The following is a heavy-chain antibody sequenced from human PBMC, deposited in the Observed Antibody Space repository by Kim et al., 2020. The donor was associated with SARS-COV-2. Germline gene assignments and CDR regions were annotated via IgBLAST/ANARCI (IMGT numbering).Heavy chain of an antibody. J-gene: IGHJ5*02. CDR3: AAGYSSSWYWFDP. V-gene: IGHV4-31*02. Sequence: NPPPKSRVTISVDTAKNQFSLKPRSVTAADTAVYYCAAGYSSSWYWFDPWGQGTLVTVSS. D-gene: IGHD6-13*01.